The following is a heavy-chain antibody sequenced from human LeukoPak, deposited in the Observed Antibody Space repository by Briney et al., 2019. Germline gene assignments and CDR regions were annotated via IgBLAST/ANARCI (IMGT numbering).Heavy chain of an antibody. CDR2: ISSSSSYI. V-gene: IGHV3-21*01. CDR3: ASDQTSVSWYGDY. Sequence: PGGSLRLSCAASGFTFSSYSMNWVRQAPGKGLEWVSSISSSSSYIYYADSVKGRFTISRDNAKNSLYLQMNSLRAEDTAVYYCASDQTSVSWYGDYWGQGTLVTVSS. D-gene: IGHD6-13*01. J-gene: IGHJ4*02. CDR1: GFTFSSYS.